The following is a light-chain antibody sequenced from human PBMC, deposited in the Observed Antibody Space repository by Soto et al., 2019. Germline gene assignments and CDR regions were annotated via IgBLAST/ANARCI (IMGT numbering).Light chain of an antibody. Sequence: DIVLTQFPGTLSLSPGERATLSCRASQSVSSSYLAWYQQKPGQAPRLLIYGASARATGIPDRFSGSGSGTDFTLTITRLEPEDFAVYYCQQHVRSPRTFGQGTKVEIK. CDR2: GAS. J-gene: IGKJ2*01. V-gene: IGKV3-20*01. CDR3: QQHVRSPRT. CDR1: QSVSSSY.